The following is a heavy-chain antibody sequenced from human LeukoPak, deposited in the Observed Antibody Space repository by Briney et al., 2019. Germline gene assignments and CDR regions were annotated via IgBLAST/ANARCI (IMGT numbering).Heavy chain of an antibody. CDR1: GFTFSSYA. D-gene: IGHD3-22*01. Sequence: GGSLRLSCAASGFTFSSYAMSWVRQAPGKGLEWVSAISGSGGSTYYADSVKGRFTISRDNSKNTLYLQMNSLRAEDTAVYYPYYYDSSGYSDFDYWGQGTQVTVSS. J-gene: IGHJ4*02. CDR2: ISGSGGST. CDR3: YYYDSSGYSDFDY. V-gene: IGHV3-23*01.